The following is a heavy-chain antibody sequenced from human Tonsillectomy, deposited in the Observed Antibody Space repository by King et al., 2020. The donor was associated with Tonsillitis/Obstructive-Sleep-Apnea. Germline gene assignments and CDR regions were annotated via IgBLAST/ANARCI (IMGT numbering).Heavy chain of an antibody. V-gene: IGHV4-59*08. D-gene: IGHD1-26*01. CDR2: IYYSGST. J-gene: IGHJ3*02. Sequence: VQLQESGPGLVKPSETLSLTCTVSGGSISSYYWSWIRQPPGKGLEWIGYIYYSGSTHYNPSLKSRVTISVDTSKNQFSLKLSSVTAADTAVYYCARLGGSYANDAFDIWGQGTMVTVSS. CDR3: ARLGGSYANDAFDI. CDR1: GGSISSYY.